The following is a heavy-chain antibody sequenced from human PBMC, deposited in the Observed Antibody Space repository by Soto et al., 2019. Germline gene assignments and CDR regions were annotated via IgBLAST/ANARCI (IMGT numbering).Heavy chain of an antibody. Sequence: QVQLQQWGSGLLKPSETLSLTCAIYGGSFSDYYWPWIRQSPGKGLEWIGEIHLSGRVNFTPSLKSRTSLSMDTSRNQFFLTLRSVTAADTAVYFCARTPTRGASAWLDPWGRGHLVTVSS. CDR3: ARTPTRGASAWLDP. J-gene: IGHJ5*02. V-gene: IGHV4-34*01. D-gene: IGHD1-26*01. CDR2: IHLSGRV. CDR1: GGSFSDYY.